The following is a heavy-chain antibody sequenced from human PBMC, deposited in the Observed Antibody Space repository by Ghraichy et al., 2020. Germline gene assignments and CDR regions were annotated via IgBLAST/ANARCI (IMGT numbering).Heavy chain of an antibody. CDR1: GGSISSSSYY. Sequence: SETLSLTCIVSGGSISSSSYYWGWIRQPPGKGLEWIGSIYYSGSTYYNLSPKTRVTISVDTSKNQFSLKLSSVTAADTAVYYCARHSDSSVWSYFDYWGQGTLVTVSS. CDR2: IYYSGST. J-gene: IGHJ4*02. V-gene: IGHV4-39*01. CDR3: ARHSDSSVWSYFDY. D-gene: IGHD6-19*01.